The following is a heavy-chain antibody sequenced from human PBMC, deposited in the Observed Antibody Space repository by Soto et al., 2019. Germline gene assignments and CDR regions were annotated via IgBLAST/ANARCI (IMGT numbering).Heavy chain of an antibody. CDR1: GFTFSDYY. CDR3: ARATGYYHTSGSDS. V-gene: IGHV3-11*06. CDR2: ISSNSNYK. Sequence: PXGSLSLSCAASGFTFSDYYMSWIRQAPGKGLEWISYISSNSNYKNHADSVRGRFTISRDNAKNSLYLQMNSLRAEDTAVYYCARATGYYHTSGSDSWGQGTLVTVSS. D-gene: IGHD3-22*01. J-gene: IGHJ4*02.